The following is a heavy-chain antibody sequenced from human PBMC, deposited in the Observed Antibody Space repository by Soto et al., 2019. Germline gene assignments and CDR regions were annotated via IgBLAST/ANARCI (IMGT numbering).Heavy chain of an antibody. CDR1: GGTFMTYT. D-gene: IGHD7-27*01. CDR2: ITLVFGTA. J-gene: IGHJ4*02. V-gene: IGHV1-69*01. CDR3: AREGGAPGAYDH. Sequence: QVQLVQSGAEVKKPGSSVKVSCKASGGTFMTYTISWVRQAPGQGLEWMGGITLVFGTADYAQKFQGRVTITADESTGTVYMELSGVRSEDTAVYYCAREGGAPGAYDHWGQGTLVSVSS.